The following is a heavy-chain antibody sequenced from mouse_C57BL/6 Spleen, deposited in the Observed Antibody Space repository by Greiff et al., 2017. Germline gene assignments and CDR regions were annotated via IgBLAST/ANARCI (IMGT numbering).Heavy chain of an antibody. J-gene: IGHJ1*03. CDR3: ARESGDYYGSSYWYFDV. CDR1: GYTFTSYW. D-gene: IGHD1-1*01. CDR2: IYPGSGST. Sequence: QVHVKQPGAELVKPGASVKMSCKASGYTFTSYWITWVKQRPGQGLEWIGDIYPGSGSTNYNEKFKSKATLTVDTSSSTAYMQLSSLTSEDSAVYYCARESGDYYGSSYWYFDVWGTGTTVTVSS. V-gene: IGHV1-55*01.